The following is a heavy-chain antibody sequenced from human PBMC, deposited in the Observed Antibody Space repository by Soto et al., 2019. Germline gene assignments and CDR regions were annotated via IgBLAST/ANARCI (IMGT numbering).Heavy chain of an antibody. CDR1: GGSISSSNW. CDR3: ARDQVPDGAFDI. CDR2: IYHSGST. J-gene: IGHJ3*02. V-gene: IGHV4-4*02. Sequence: QVQLQESGPGLVKPSGTLSLTCAVSGGSISSSNWWSWVRQPPGKGLEWIGEIYHSGSTNYNPSLKSRXTIXVXRSKNQFSLKLSSVTAADTAVYYCARDQVPDGAFDIWGQGTMVTVSS.